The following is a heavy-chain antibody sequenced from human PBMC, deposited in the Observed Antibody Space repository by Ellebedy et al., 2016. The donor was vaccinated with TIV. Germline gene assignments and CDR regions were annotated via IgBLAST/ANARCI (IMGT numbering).Heavy chain of an antibody. J-gene: IGHJ3*01. CDR3: ARKRANWGYPQSPFDV. CDR2: IKEDGSEK. CDR1: GFNFNNYW. Sequence: GGSLRLSCAASGFNFNNYWMSWVRQAPGKGLEWVADIKEDGSEKSYVDSVKGRFTVSRDNAKISLYLQMNDLRAEDTAVYYCARKRANWGYPQSPFDVWGQGTMVTVYS. V-gene: IGHV3-7*01. D-gene: IGHD7-27*01.